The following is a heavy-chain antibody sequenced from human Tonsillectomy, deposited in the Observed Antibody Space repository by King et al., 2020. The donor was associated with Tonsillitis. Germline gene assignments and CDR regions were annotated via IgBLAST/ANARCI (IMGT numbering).Heavy chain of an antibody. Sequence: QLQESGPGLVKPSETLSLTCTVSGGSISSSSYYWGWVRHPPGNGVEWIVSIYYIGSTYYNPSLTSPVTISVDTSKNQFSLKLSSVTAADTAVYYCTRGVVATTTYFDYWGQGTLVTVSS. CDR2: IYYIGST. V-gene: IGHV4-39*01. CDR3: TRGVVATTTYFDY. D-gene: IGHD1-26*01. J-gene: IGHJ4*02. CDR1: GGSISSSSYY.